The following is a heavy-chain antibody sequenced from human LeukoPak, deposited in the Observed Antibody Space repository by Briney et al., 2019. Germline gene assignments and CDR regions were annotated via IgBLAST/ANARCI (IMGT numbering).Heavy chain of an antibody. CDR3: ARGRAAAGEYYYYYYMDV. Sequence: PSETLSLTCTVSGGSISSYYWSWIRQPPGKGLEWIGYIYYSGSTNYNPSLKSRVTISVDTSKNQFSLKLSSVTAADTAVYYCARGRAAAGEYYYYYYMDVWGKGTTVTISS. CDR1: GGSISSYY. D-gene: IGHD6-13*01. J-gene: IGHJ6*03. CDR2: IYYSGST. V-gene: IGHV4-59*01.